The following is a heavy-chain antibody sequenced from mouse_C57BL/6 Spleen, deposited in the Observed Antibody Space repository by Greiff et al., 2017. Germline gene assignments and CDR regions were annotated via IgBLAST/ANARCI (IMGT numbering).Heavy chain of an antibody. CDR1: GFTFSHYG. CDR2: ISSGSSTI. D-gene: IGHD1-1*01. J-gene: IGHJ1*03. CDR3: ARRYYGSSYCSDWYFDF. V-gene: IGHV5-17*01. Sequence: EVQLVESGGGLVKPGGSLKLSCAASGFTFSHYGMHWVRQAPEKGLEWVAYISSGSSTIDYADTVNGRFTISRDNAKNTLFLQMTSLMAEDTAMYYCARRYYGSSYCSDWYFDFWGKGTTVTVSS.